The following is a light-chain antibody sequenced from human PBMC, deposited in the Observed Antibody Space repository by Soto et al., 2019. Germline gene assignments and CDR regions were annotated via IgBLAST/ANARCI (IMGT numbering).Light chain of an antibody. CDR3: QQYGSSPPIT. V-gene: IGKV3-20*01. CDR2: GAF. J-gene: IGKJ5*01. CDR1: QSIPNNN. Sequence: EIVLTQSPGTLSLSPGESATLSCRASQSIPNNNLAWYQQKPGQAPRLLFYGAFNRASGIPDRFSGSGSGTDFTLTISRVEPVDFAVYSCQQYGSSPPITFGQGTRLEIK.